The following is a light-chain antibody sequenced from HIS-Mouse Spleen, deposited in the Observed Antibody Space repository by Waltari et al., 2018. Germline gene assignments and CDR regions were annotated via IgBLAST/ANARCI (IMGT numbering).Light chain of an antibody. CDR1: ISAVGGFNV. J-gene: IGLJ2*01. CDR2: NVS. Sequence: QSALTQPASVSGSPGQSIPIPCTGTISAVGGFNVAACYQQHPGKAPKLMIYNVSNRPSGVSNPVSGSKSGNTASLTISGLQAEDEADYYCSSYTSSSFNVVFGGGTKLTVL. V-gene: IGLV2-14*03. CDR3: SSYTSSSFNVV.